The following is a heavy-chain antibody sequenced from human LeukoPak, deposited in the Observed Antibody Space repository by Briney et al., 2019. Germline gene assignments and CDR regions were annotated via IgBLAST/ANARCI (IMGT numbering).Heavy chain of an antibody. CDR3: VRHEGGSKAMVIHY. D-gene: IGHD5-18*01. J-gene: IGHJ4*02. CDR2: IYHSGTT. V-gene: IGHV4-4*02. Sequence: PSGTLSLTCAVSGGSISSSNWWGWVRQPPGKGLEWIGEIYHSGTTNYIPSLKSRVTISLDTSKNQFSLKLTSVTAADTAVYYCVRHEGGSKAMVIHYWGQGTLVIVSS. CDR1: GGSISSSNW.